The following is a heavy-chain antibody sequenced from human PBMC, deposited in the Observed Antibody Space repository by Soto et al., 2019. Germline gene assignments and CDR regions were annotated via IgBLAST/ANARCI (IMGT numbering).Heavy chain of an antibody. CDR1: GFTFSSYA. Sequence: EVQLLESGGGLVQPGGSLRLSCAASGFTFSSYAMSWVRQAPGKGLEWVSAISGSGGSTYYADSVKGRFTISRDNSKNPLYLQRNSLRAEDTAVYYCAKWQPGSLNYYDSSGYAHYWGQGTLVTVSS. CDR2: ISGSGGST. D-gene: IGHD3-22*01. CDR3: AKWQPGSLNYYDSSGYAHY. V-gene: IGHV3-23*01. J-gene: IGHJ4*02.